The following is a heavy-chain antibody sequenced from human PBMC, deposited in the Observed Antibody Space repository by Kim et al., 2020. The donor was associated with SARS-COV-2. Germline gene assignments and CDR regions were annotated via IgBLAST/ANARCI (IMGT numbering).Heavy chain of an antibody. V-gene: IGHV3-9*01. CDR3: AKELEERWLIPDDI. J-gene: IGHJ3*02. CDR1: GFTFGDYA. D-gene: IGHD3-16*01. CDR2: ISWNSGSI. Sequence: GGSLRLSCAASGFTFGDYAMHWVRQAPGKGLEWVSGISWNSGSIGYADSVKGRFTISRDNAKNSLYLQMNSLRAEDTALYYCAKELEERWLIPDDIWGQGTMVTVSS.